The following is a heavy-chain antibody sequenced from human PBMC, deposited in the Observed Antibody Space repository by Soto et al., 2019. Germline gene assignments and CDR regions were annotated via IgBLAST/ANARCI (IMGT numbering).Heavy chain of an antibody. D-gene: IGHD2-8*01. CDR3: ARGRWQKYCTNPYCFTFAS. Sequence: QVQLVESGGGVVQPGRSLRLSCTASGFSLSDYGMHWVRQAPGKGLEWVAFISFDGGDTYYADSLRGRFTVSRDNSKDTLYLQVNSLRDDDTAVFYCARGRWQKYCTNPYCFTFASWGQGTLVTVSS. CDR2: ISFDGGDT. CDR1: GFSLSDYG. V-gene: IGHV3-30*03. J-gene: IGHJ4*02.